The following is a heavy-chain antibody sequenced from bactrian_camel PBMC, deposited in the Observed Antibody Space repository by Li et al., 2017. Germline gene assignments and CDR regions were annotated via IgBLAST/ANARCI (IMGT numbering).Heavy chain of an antibody. CDR2: IYTGIGST. CDR3: AADRFGCLRGRTALDSTTGFGY. V-gene: IGHV3S40*01. D-gene: IGHD7*01. J-gene: IGHJ6*01. Sequence: DVQLVESGGGSVQAGGALRLTCAASKYTYTSNCLGWFRQAPGQAREGIATIYTGIGSTTYADSVKGRFTISQDNAKNTVHLQMNSLKPEDTAMYYCAADRFGCLRGRTALDSTTGFGYWGQGTQVTVS. CDR1: KYTYTSNC.